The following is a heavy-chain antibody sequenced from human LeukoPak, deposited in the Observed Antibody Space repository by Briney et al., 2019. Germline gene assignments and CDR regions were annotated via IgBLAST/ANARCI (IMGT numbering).Heavy chain of an antibody. J-gene: IGHJ6*03. V-gene: IGHV3-7*01. CDR2: IKQDGSEK. CDR3: ARDSDYDSSGYYLYYYYYMDV. D-gene: IGHD3-22*01. CDR1: GFTFSSYS. Sequence: GGSLRLSCAASGFTFSSYSMNWVRQAPGKGLEWVANIKQDGSEKYYVDSVKGRFTISRDNAKNSLYLQMNSLRAEDTAVYYCARDSDYDSSGYYLYYYYYMDVWGKGTTVTVSS.